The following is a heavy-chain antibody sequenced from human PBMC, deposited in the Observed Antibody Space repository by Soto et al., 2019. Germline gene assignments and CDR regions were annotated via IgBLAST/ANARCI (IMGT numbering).Heavy chain of an antibody. D-gene: IGHD3-10*01. CDR3: ATLTMVRGVHFDY. V-gene: IGHV4-59*08. J-gene: IGHJ4*02. CDR1: GGSISSYY. Sequence: SETLSLTCTVSGGSISSYYWSWIRQPPGKGLEWIGYIYYSGSTNYNPSLKSRVTISVDTSKNQFSLKLSSVTAADTAVYYCATLTMVRGVHFDYWGQGTLVTVSS. CDR2: IYYSGST.